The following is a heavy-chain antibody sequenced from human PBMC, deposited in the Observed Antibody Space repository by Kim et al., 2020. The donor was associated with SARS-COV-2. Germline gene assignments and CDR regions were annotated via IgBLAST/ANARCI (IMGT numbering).Heavy chain of an antibody. D-gene: IGHD3-3*01. CDR2: ISYDGSNK. J-gene: IGHJ6*02. V-gene: IGHV3-30*18. Sequence: GGSLRLSCAASGFTFSSYGMHWVRQAPGKGLEWVAVISYDGSNKYYADSVKGRFTISRDNSKNTLYLQMNSLRAEDTAVYYCAKDDEYYDFWSATRKSYGMDVWGQGTTVTVSS. CDR3: AKDDEYYDFWSATRKSYGMDV. CDR1: GFTFSSYG.